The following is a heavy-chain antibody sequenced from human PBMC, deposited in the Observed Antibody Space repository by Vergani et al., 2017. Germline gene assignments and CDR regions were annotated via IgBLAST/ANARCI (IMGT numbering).Heavy chain of an antibody. D-gene: IGHD3-16*01. CDR1: GDSIISRSYY. J-gene: IGHJ2*01. CDR3: ASGKYYSDSTSHFRGGYFDV. V-gene: IGHV4-39*01. Sequence: QMQLQESGPGLVKASETLSLTCTVSGDSIISRSYYWGWIRQPPGKGLEWIGSIYNSGNGDSSSSLKSRVTISADTSKNQFSLRLTSVTAADTAVYYWASGKYYSDSTSHFRGGYFDVWGRGTLVTVPS. CDR2: IYNSGNG.